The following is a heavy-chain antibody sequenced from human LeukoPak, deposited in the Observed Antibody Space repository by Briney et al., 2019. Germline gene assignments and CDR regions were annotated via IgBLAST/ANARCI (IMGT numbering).Heavy chain of an antibody. Sequence: ASVKVSCKTSGYTFTDSYIHWVRQAPGQGLEWMGRINPNSGDPNYPQKFQGRVTMTRDTSISTAYMELSRLRSDDTAVYYCARDTIQLWSKGGFDYWGQGTLVTVSS. D-gene: IGHD5-18*01. CDR1: GYTFTDSY. V-gene: IGHV1-2*06. J-gene: IGHJ4*02. CDR3: ARDTIQLWSKGGFDY. CDR2: INPNSGDP.